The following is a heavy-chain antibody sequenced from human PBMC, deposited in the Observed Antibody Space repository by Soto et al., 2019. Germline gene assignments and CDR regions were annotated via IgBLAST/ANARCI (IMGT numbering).Heavy chain of an antibody. CDR3: ARVGSWDDDCWSGDLGY. V-gene: IGHV3-66*01. D-gene: IGHD3-3*01. Sequence: GGSLRLSCAASGFTVSSNYMSWVRQAPGKGLEWVSVIYSGDSTYYADSVKGRFPISRDNSKNTLYLQMNSLRAEDTAGYCRARVGSWDDDCWSGDLGYWGQGTLVTVSS. CDR1: GFTVSSNY. CDR2: IYSGDST. J-gene: IGHJ4*02.